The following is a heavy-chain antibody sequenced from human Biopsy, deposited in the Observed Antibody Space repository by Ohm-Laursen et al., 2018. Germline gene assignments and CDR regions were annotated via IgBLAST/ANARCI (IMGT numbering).Heavy chain of an antibody. CDR3: AHGSGSYYKWDF. D-gene: IGHD3-10*01. V-gene: IGHV4-4*08. Sequence: PSETLSLTCTLSGDSISRSYWSWIRQSPGKGLEWVGHIFDRGTTNYNPSLKSRLTMSVDTSKKQFSLRMTSVTAADTAVYYCAHGSGSYYKWDFWGRGTLVTVSS. J-gene: IGHJ4*02. CDR1: GDSISRSY. CDR2: IFDRGTT.